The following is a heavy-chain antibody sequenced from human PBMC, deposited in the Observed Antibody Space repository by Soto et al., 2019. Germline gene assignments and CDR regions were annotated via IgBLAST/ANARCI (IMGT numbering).Heavy chain of an antibody. J-gene: IGHJ4*02. CDR1: GFTFSSYA. V-gene: IGHV3-23*01. D-gene: IGHD3-10*01. CDR3: AKAKRLISGSSDY. CDR2: ISGSGGST. Sequence: GGSLRLSCAASGFTFSSYAMSWVRQAPGKGLEWVSAISGSGGSTYYADSVKGRFTMSRDNSKNTLYLQMNSLRAEDTAVYYCAKAKRLISGSSDYWGQGTLVTVSS.